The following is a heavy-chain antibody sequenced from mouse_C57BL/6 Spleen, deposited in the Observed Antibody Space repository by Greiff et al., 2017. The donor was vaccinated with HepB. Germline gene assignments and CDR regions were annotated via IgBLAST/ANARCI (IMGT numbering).Heavy chain of an antibody. CDR3: ARGNYFGSSYYFGY. J-gene: IGHJ2*01. D-gene: IGHD1-1*01. CDR1: GYTFTDYY. CDR2: INPYNGGT. Sequence: VQLQQSGPVLVKPGASVKMSCKASGYTFTDYYMNWVKQSHGKSLEWIGVINPYNGGTSYNQKFKGKATLTVDKFSSTAYMELNSLTSEDSAVYYRARGNYFGSSYYFGYWGQGTTLTVSS. V-gene: IGHV1-19*01.